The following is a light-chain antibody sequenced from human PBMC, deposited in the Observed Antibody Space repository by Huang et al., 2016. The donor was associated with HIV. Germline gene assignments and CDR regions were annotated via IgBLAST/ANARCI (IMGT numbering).Light chain of an antibody. CDR2: ATS. V-gene: IGKV1-39*01. CDR3: QQSYSFPRT. J-gene: IGKJ2*01. Sequence: DIQMTQSPSSLYASVGARVTLTCRSSQSIGAYLNWYQLRPGRTPRLLISATSDLQGGVPSRFSGSRSGTDFTLTINNLQFQDFATYFCQQSYSFPRTFGQGTRLDIK. CDR1: QSIGAY.